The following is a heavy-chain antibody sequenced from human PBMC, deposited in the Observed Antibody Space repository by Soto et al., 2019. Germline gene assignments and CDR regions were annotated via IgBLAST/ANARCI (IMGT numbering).Heavy chain of an antibody. J-gene: IGHJ6*02. Sequence: SVKVSCKASGVTFSSYAISWVRQAPGQGLEWMGGIIPIFGTANYAQKFQGRVTITADESTSTAYMELSSLRSEDTAVYYCARDNWNDGYYYYYGMDVWGQGTTVTVSS. CDR3: ARDNWNDGYYYYYGMDV. CDR2: IIPIFGTA. V-gene: IGHV1-69*13. CDR1: GVTFSSYA. D-gene: IGHD1-20*01.